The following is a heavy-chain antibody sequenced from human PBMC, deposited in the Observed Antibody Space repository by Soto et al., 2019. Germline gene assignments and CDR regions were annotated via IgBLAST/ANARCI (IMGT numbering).Heavy chain of an antibody. CDR3: ARGGGVGVAGSAAFDM. V-gene: IGHV1-2*02. CDR1: GYPVTAYY. Sequence: QLHLVQSGAVVKKPGASVTVSCSASGYPVTAYYMHWVRQAPGRGLEWMGGINPATGAAKYTQTFQGMVTMTRDTYTSTVFMELSGLTSEDAAVFYWARGGGVGVAGSAAFDMWGQGTLVTVSS. CDR2: INPATGAA. D-gene: IGHD3-3*01. J-gene: IGHJ3*02.